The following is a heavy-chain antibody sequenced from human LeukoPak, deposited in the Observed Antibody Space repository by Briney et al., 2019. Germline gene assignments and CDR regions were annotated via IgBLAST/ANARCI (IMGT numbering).Heavy chain of an antibody. Sequence: SETLSLTCTVSGGSISSGSYYWSWIRQPAGKGLEWIGRIYTSGSTNYNPSLKSRVTISVDTSKNQFSLKLSSVTAADTAVYYCARDGDSSGWLSGYWGQGTLVTVSS. CDR2: IYTSGST. CDR1: GGSISSGSYY. V-gene: IGHV4-61*02. CDR3: ARDGDSSGWLSGY. J-gene: IGHJ4*02. D-gene: IGHD6-19*01.